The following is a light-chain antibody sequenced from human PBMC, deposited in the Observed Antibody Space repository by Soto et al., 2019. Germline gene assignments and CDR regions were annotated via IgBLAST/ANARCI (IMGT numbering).Light chain of an antibody. J-gene: IGKJ1*01. V-gene: IGKV3-15*01. CDR3: QQYYKWPPIT. Sequence: EIVLPQSPATLSVSPGERGTLSCRASQSISNKLAWYQQKPGQAPRLLIYGASTRATGIPARFSGSGSGTEFTLTISSLQSEDFALYYCQQYYKWPPITFGQGTKVDIK. CDR2: GAS. CDR1: QSISNK.